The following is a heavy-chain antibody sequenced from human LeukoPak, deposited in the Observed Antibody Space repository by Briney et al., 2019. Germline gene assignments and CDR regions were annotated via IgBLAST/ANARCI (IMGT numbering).Heavy chain of an antibody. J-gene: IGHJ6*02. CDR2: VTSTSSSI. V-gene: IGHV3-21*01. Sequence: GGSLRLSCAASGFTFSSYSMNWVRQAPGKGLEWVSSVTSTSSSIYYADSVKGRFTISRDNAKNSLYLQMNSLRVEDTAVYYCARDRFFGMDVWGQGTTVTVSS. CDR3: ARDRFFGMDV. CDR1: GFTFSSYS.